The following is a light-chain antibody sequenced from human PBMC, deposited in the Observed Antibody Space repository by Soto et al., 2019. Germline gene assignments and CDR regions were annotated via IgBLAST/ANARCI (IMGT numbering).Light chain of an antibody. CDR2: EVT. Sequence: QSALTQPPSASGSPGQSVTISCTGTSSDVGTYDYVSWYQQHPGKAPKLMIYEVTKQPSGVPVRFSGSKSGNTASLTVSGLQSEDEADYYCSTYAGNNNFVIFGGGTKLTVL. J-gene: IGLJ2*01. CDR1: SSDVGTYDY. CDR3: STYAGNNNFVI. V-gene: IGLV2-8*01.